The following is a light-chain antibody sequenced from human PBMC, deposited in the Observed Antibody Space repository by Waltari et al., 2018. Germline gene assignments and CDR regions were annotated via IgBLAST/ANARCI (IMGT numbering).Light chain of an antibody. J-gene: IGKJ1*01. CDR1: QSVSSK. CDR3: QQYNNWPRT. CDR2: GAS. Sequence: EIVMTQPPATLSVSPGERATLSCRASQSVSSKLAWYQQKPGQAPRLLIYGASTRATGIPARFSGSGSGTEFTLTISSLQSEDFAVYYCQQYNNWPRTFGQGTKVEIK. V-gene: IGKV3-15*01.